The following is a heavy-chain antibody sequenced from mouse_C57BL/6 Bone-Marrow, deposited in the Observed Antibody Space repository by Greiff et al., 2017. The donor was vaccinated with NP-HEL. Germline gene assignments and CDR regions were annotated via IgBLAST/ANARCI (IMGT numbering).Heavy chain of an antibody. CDR1: GYSITSGYY. V-gene: IGHV3-6*01. Sequence: EVKLQESGPGLVKPSQSLSLTCSVTGYSITSGYYWNWIRQFPGNKLEWMGYISYDGSNNYNPSLKNRISITRDTSKNQFFLKLNSVTTEDTATYDCARGYYYVSSYGYFDDWGQGTTLTVSS. CDR2: ISYDGSN. CDR3: ARGYYYVSSYGYFDD. D-gene: IGHD1-1*01. J-gene: IGHJ2*01.